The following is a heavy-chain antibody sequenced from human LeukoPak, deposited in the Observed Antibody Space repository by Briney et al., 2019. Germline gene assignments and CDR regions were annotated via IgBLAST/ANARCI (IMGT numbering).Heavy chain of an antibody. CDR1: GFTFNRCW. CDR3: TSWGDTTAEYFQR. V-gene: IGHV3-7*01. CDR2: INPDGRDT. J-gene: IGHJ1*01. Sequence: GGSLRLSCVVSGFTFNRCWMNWVRQAPGKRLEWVAHINPDGRDTYYVDSVKGRFTISRDNAQNSMYLQMNSLRVEDTAVYYCTSWGDTTAEYFQRWGQGTLVTVSS. D-gene: IGHD2-21*02.